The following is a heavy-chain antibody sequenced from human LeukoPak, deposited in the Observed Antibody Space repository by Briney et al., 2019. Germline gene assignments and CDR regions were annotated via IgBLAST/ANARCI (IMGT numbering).Heavy chain of an antibody. J-gene: IGHJ6*02. Sequence: SQTLSLTGTVSGGSISSGDYYWSWIRQPPGKGLEWIGYIYYSGSTYYNPSLKSRVTISVDTSKNQFSLKLSSVTAADTAVYYCARDGVVPAVIRPYYYYYGMDVWGQGTTVTVSS. V-gene: IGHV4-30-4*01. CDR1: GGSISSGDYY. D-gene: IGHD2-2*01. CDR2: IYYSGST. CDR3: ARDGVVPAVIRPYYYYYGMDV.